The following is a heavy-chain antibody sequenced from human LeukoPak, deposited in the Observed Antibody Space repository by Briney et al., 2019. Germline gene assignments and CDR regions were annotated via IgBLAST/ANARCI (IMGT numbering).Heavy chain of an antibody. CDR3: ARDRGYSGYDREAYFDY. CDR1: GFTVSSNY. J-gene: IGHJ4*02. CDR2: IYRDGST. Sequence: PGGSLRLSCAASGFTVSSNYMSWVRQAPGKGLEWVSVIYRDGSTFYADSVKGRFTLSRDNSKNALYLQMNSLRADDTAVYYCARDRGYSGYDREAYFDYWGQGTLVTVSS. V-gene: IGHV3-53*01. D-gene: IGHD5-12*01.